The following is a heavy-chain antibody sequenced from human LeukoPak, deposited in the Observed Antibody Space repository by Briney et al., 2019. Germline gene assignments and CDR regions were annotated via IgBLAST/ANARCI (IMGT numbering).Heavy chain of an antibody. D-gene: IGHD3-9*01. CDR3: ARGRPQPYRYFDWLLEPPDY. Sequence: SETLSLTCTVSGGSISSYYWSWIRQPPGKGLERIGYIYYSGSTNYNPSLKSRVTISVDTSKNQFSLKLSSVTAADTAVYYCARGRPQPYRYFDWLLEPPDYWGQGTLVTVSS. V-gene: IGHV4-59*01. CDR1: GGSISSYY. J-gene: IGHJ4*02. CDR2: IYYSGST.